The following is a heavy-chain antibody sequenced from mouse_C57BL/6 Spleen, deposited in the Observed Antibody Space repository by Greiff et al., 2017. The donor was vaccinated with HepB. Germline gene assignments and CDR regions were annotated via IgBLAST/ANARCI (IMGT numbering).Heavy chain of an antibody. J-gene: IGHJ1*03. CDR2: IDPSDSYT. V-gene: IGHV1-50*01. CDR1: GYTFTSYW. CDR3: ARYDYDERYFDV. Sequence: QVQLQQPGAELVKPGASVKLSCKASGYTFTSYWMQWVKQRPGQGLEWIGEIDPSDSYTNYNQKFKGKATLTVDTSSSTAYMQLSSLTSEDSAVYYCARYDYDERYFDVWGTGTTVTVSS. D-gene: IGHD2-4*01.